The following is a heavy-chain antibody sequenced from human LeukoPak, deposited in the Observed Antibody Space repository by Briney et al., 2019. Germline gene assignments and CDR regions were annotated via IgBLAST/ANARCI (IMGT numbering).Heavy chain of an antibody. V-gene: IGHV3-49*03. CDR1: GFTFGDYA. CDR3: TTYGSGRKFDY. D-gene: IGHD3-10*01. CDR2: IRSKAYGGTT. J-gene: IGHJ4*02. Sequence: GGSLRLSCTASGFTFGDYAMSWFRQAPGKGLEWVGFIRSKAYGGTTEYAASVKGRFTISRDDSKSTAYLQMNSLKSEDTAVYYCTTYGSGRKFDYWGQGILVTVSS.